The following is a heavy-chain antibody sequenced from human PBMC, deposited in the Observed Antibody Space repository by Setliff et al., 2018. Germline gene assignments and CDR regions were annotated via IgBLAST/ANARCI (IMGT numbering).Heavy chain of an antibody. CDR3: ARGKWFRLDKSAWSNWFDP. CDR2: INPNSGGT. Sequence: ASVKVSCKASGYIFTDYYMHWVRQAPGQELGWMGRINPNSGGTNYAQKFQGRVTMTRDTSISTAYMELNSLQYEDTAVYYCARGKWFRLDKSAWSNWFDPWGQGTLVTVSS. D-gene: IGHD5-12*01. V-gene: IGHV1-2*06. CDR1: GYIFTDYY. J-gene: IGHJ5*02.